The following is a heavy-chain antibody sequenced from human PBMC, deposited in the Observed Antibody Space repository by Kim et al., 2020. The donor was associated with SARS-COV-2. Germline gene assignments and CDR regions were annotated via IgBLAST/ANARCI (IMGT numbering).Heavy chain of an antibody. Sequence: GGSLRLSCAASGFTFSSYGMHWVRQAPGKGLEWVAVIWYDGSNKYYADSVKGRFTISRDNSKNTLYLQMNSLRAEDTAVYYCARDGPRPHGGDYFDYWGQGTLVTVSS. CDR2: IWYDGSNK. CDR1: GFTFSSYG. J-gene: IGHJ4*02. CDR3: ARDGPRPHGGDYFDY. V-gene: IGHV3-33*01.